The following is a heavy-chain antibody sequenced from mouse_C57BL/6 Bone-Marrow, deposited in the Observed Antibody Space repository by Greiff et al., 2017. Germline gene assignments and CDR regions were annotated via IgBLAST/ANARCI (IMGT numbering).Heavy chain of an antibody. V-gene: IGHV5-15*01. Sequence: EVKLMESGGGLVQPGGSLKLSCAASGFTFSDYGMAWVRQAPRKGPEWVAFISNFAYSIYYADTVTGRFTISTENAKNTLYLELSSLRSEDTARYYCARHFLCAIDYWGQGTSVTVSS. J-gene: IGHJ4*01. CDR3: ARHFLCAIDY. CDR1: GFTFSDYG. CDR2: ISNFAYSI. D-gene: IGHD6-2*01.